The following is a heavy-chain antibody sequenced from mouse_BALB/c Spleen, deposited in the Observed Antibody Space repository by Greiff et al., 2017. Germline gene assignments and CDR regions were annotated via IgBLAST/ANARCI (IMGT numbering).Heavy chain of an antibody. D-gene: IGHD2-1*01. Sequence: DVKLVESGGGLVKPGGSLKLSCAASGFTFSSYAMSWVRQSPEKRLAWVAEISSGGSYTYYPDTVTGRFTISRDNAKNTLYLEMSSLRSEDTAMYYCARDEKIYYAWFAYWGQGTLVTVSA. CDR1: GFTFSSYA. CDR2: ISSGGSYT. J-gene: IGHJ3*01. V-gene: IGHV5-9-4*01. CDR3: ARDEKIYYAWFAY.